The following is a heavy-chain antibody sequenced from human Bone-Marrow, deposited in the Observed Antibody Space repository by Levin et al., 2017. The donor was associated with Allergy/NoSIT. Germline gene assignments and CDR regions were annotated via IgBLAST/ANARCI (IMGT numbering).Heavy chain of an antibody. CDR1: GGSISNYY. V-gene: IGHV4-59*01. Sequence: SQTLSLTCTVSGGSISNYYWSWIRQPPGKGLEWIGYIHNSGSTNYNPSLKSRVTIAVDTSKNQFSLKVSSVTAADTAVYYCARVVSCYSCWAFDYWGQGTLVTVSS. D-gene: IGHD2-15*01. CDR2: IHNSGST. CDR3: ARVVSCYSCWAFDY. J-gene: IGHJ4*02.